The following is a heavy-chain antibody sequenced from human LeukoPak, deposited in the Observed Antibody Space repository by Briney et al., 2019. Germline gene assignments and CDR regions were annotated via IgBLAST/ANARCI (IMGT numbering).Heavy chain of an antibody. V-gene: IGHV3-7*03. CDR2: INPDGREE. Sequence: HPGESLRLSCAASGFTFSSHWMTWVRQAPGKGLEWVAKINPDGREEEYVDSVKGRFTISRDNSKNTLYLQMNSLRAEDTAVYYCAKGDIVATIPFDYWGQGTLVTVSS. D-gene: IGHD5-12*01. CDR1: GFTFSSHW. J-gene: IGHJ4*02. CDR3: AKGDIVATIPFDY.